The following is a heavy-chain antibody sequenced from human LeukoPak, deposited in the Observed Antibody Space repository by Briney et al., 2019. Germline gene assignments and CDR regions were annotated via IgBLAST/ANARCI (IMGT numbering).Heavy chain of an antibody. CDR3: AKQESSGSYPYYFDY. V-gene: IGHV3-23*01. J-gene: IGHJ4*02. CDR1: GFIFDRYG. Sequence: PGGSLRLSCAASGFIFDRYGMTWVRQAPGEGLKWVSSISDPGSRTYYADSVKGRFTVSRDNSKNTVYVQMNSLRAEDTAIYYCAKQESSGSYPYYFDYWGQGTLVTVSS. D-gene: IGHD3-22*01. CDR2: ISDPGSRT.